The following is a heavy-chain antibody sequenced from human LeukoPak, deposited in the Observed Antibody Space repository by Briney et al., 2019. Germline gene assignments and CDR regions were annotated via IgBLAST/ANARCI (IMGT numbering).Heavy chain of an antibody. CDR3: ARAVPPVMTFDY. CDR2: IYSGGST. V-gene: IGHV3-53*01. CDR1: GFTVSSNY. J-gene: IGHJ4*02. Sequence: GGSLRLSCAASGFTVSSNYMSCVRQAPGKGLEWVSVIYSGGSTYYADSVKGRFTISRDNSKNTLYLQMNGLRAEDTAVYYCARAVPPVMTFDYWGQGTLVTVSS. D-gene: IGHD2-21*01.